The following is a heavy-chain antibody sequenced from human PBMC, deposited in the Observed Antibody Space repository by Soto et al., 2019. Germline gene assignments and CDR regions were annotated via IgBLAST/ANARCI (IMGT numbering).Heavy chain of an antibody. J-gene: IGHJ6*02. Sequence: GGSLRLSCAASGFTFSSYSMNWVRQAPGKGLEWVSSISSSSSYIYYADSVKGRFTISRDNAKNSLYLQMNSLRAEDTAVYYCASYDILTGYYNPTWAYYYGMDVWGQGTTVTVSS. D-gene: IGHD3-9*01. CDR3: ASYDILTGYYNPTWAYYYGMDV. V-gene: IGHV3-21*01. CDR1: GFTFSSYS. CDR2: ISSSSSYI.